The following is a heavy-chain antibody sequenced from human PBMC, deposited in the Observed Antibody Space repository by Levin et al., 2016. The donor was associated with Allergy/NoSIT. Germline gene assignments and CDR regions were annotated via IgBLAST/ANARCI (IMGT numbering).Heavy chain of an antibody. V-gene: IGHV4-59*01. Sequence: SETLSLTCTVSGGSISSYYWSWIRQPPGKGLEWIGYIYYSGSTNYNPSLKSRVTISVDTSKNQFSLKLSSVTAADTAVYYCASSTIFGGGLDYWGQGTLVTVSS. CDR2: IYYSGST. D-gene: IGHD3-3*01. J-gene: IGHJ4*02. CDR3: ASSTIFGGGLDY. CDR1: GGSISSYY.